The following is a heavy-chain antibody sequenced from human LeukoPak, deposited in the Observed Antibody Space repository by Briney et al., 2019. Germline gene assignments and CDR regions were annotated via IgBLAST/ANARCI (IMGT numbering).Heavy chain of an antibody. CDR3: ARGVGSSWFDH. Sequence: ASMMVSCKVSGYSFTAYYFHWVRQAPGQGLEWMGWLNPNSGGTKCAQRFQGRVTMTRDTSIATVYMELSSLTFDDTAVYYCARGVGSSWFDHWGQGTLVSVSS. D-gene: IGHD6-13*01. CDR1: GYSFTAYY. CDR2: LNPNSGGT. J-gene: IGHJ5*02. V-gene: IGHV1-2*02.